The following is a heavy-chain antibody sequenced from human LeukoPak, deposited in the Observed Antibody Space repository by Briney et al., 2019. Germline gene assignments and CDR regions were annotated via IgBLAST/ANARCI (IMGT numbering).Heavy chain of an antibody. CDR1: GGSISSSSYY. CDR2: IYYSGST. J-gene: IGHJ4*02. CDR3: AKVFGDHNLDY. D-gene: IGHD3-10*02. Sequence: PSETLSLTCTVSGGSISSSSYYWGWIRQPPGKGLEWIGSIYYSGSTYYNPSLKSRVTISVDTSKNQFSLKLSSVTAADTAVYYCAKVFGDHNLDYWGQGTLVTVSS. V-gene: IGHV4-39*01.